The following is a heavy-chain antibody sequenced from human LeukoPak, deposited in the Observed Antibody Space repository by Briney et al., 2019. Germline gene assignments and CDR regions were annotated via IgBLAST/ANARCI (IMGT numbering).Heavy chain of an antibody. J-gene: IGHJ2*01. CDR1: GFTFSDYY. Sequence: GGSLRLSCAASGFTFSDYYMSWIRQAPGKGLEWVAVILYDGSNKDYADSVKGRFTISRDNSKNTLYLQMNSLRAEDTAVYYCARTGTYYYGSGGWYFDLWGRGTLVTVSS. V-gene: IGHV3-30*03. CDR3: ARTGTYYYGSGGWYFDL. CDR2: ILYDGSNK. D-gene: IGHD3-10*01.